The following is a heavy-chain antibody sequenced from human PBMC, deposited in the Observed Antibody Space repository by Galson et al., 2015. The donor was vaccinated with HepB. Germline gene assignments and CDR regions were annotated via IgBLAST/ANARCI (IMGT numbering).Heavy chain of an antibody. J-gene: IGHJ4*02. D-gene: IGHD3-10*01. Sequence: SLRLSCAASGFTFNNYWMHWVRQAPGKGLMWVSRINTDGSSIKYADSVTGRFTISRDTAKNTLYLHMNSLRVEDTAVYYCGRGGTDYTDFGGVDSWGQGTLVSVSS. V-gene: IGHV3-74*03. CDR3: GRGGTDYTDFGGVDS. CDR2: INTDGSSI. CDR1: GFTFNNYW.